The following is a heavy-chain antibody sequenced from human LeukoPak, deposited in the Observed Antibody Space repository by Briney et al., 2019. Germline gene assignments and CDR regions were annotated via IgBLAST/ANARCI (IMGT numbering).Heavy chain of an antibody. D-gene: IGHD6-6*01. Sequence: GGSLRLSCAASGFTFSSYAMSWVRQAPGKGLEWVSAISGSGGSTYYADSVKGRFTISRDNSKNTLYLQMNSLRAEDTAVYYCSKGSSSFRIPYYFDYWGQGTLVTVSS. CDR3: SKGSSSFRIPYYFDY. V-gene: IGHV3-23*01. CDR1: GFTFSSYA. CDR2: ISGSGGST. J-gene: IGHJ4*02.